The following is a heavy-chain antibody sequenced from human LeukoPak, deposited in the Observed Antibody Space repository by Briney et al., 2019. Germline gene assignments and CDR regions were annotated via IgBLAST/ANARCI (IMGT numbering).Heavy chain of an antibody. D-gene: IGHD2-15*01. CDR2: IYSGGST. V-gene: IGHV3-66*01. CDR3: ASDSYSPEYFQH. CDR1: GFTFSSFG. J-gene: IGHJ1*01. Sequence: PGGSLRLSCAASGFTFSSFGMHWVRQAPGKGLEWVSVIYSGGSTFYADSVKGRFTISRDNSKNTLYLQMNSLRAEDTAVYYCASDSYSPEYFQHWGQGTLVTVSS.